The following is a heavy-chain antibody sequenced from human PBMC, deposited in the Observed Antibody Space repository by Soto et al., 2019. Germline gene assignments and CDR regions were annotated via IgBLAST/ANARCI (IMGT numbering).Heavy chain of an antibody. CDR2: IKQDGSEK. V-gene: IGHV3-7*02. Sequence: GGSLRLSCAASGFTFSSYWMSWVRQAPGKGLEWVANIKQDGSEKYYVDSVKGRFTISRDNAKNSLSLQMNSLGAEDTAVYYCAFPTGAYSGYPPPVDYWGQGTLVTVSS. CDR1: GFTFSSYW. D-gene: IGHD3-22*01. CDR3: AFPTGAYSGYPPPVDY. J-gene: IGHJ4*02.